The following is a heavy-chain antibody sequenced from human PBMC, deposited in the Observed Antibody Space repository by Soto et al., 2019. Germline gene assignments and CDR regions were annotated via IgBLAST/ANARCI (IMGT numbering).Heavy chain of an antibody. Sequence: ASVKVSCKASGGTFSSYAISWVRQAPGQGLEWMGGIIPIFGTANYAQKFQGRVTITADESTSTAYMELSSLRSEDTAVYYCASLPDSPGYYYYGMDVWGQGTTVTVSS. D-gene: IGHD2-21*01. J-gene: IGHJ6*02. CDR1: GGTFSSYA. CDR2: IIPIFGTA. V-gene: IGHV1-69*13. CDR3: ASLPDSPGYYYYGMDV.